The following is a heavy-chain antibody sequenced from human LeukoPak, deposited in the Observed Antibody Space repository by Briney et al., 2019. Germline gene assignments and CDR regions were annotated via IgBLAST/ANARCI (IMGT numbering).Heavy chain of an antibody. D-gene: IGHD6-19*01. CDR1: GFTFSSYS. Sequence: GGSLRLSCAAPGFTFSSYSMNWVRQAPGKGLEWVSSISSSSSYIYYADSVKGRFTISRDNAKNSLYLQMNSLRAEDTAVYYCARQTRQWLVYYYYYYGMDVWGQGTTVTVSS. J-gene: IGHJ6*02. CDR3: ARQTRQWLVYYYYYYGMDV. CDR2: ISSSSSYI. V-gene: IGHV3-21*01.